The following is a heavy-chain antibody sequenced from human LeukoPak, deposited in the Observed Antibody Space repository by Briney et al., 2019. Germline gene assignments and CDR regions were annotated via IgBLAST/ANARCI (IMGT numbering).Heavy chain of an antibody. CDR3: ARDSPRIAAAADYYYYGMDV. D-gene: IGHD6-13*01. CDR2: INPNSGGT. J-gene: IGHJ6*02. CDR1: GYTFTGYY. V-gene: IGHV1-2*02. Sequence: GASVKVSCKASGYTFTGYYMQWVRQAPGQGLEWMGWINPNSGGTNYAQKFQGRVTMTRDTSISTAYMELSRLRSDDTAVYYCARDSPRIAAAADYYYYGMDVWGQGTTVSVSS.